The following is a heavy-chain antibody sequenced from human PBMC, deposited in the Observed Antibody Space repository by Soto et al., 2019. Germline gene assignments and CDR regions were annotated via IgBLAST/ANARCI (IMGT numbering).Heavy chain of an antibody. J-gene: IGHJ4*02. CDR1: GCTFTSYG. CDR2: ISAYNGNT. D-gene: IGHD5-18*01. CDR3: ARGLYGGYSYEFDY. V-gene: IGHV1-18*01. Sequence: ASVKVSCKASGCTFTSYGISWVRQAPGQGLEWMGWISAYNGNTNYAQKLQGRVTMTTDTSTSTAYMELRSLRSDDTAVYYCARGLYGGYSYEFDYWRQGTLVTVSS.